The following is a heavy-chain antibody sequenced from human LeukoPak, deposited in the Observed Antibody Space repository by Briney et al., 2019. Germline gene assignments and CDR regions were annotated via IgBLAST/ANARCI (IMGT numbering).Heavy chain of an antibody. J-gene: IGHJ4*02. CDR2: ISYDDGSNK. V-gene: IGHV3-30-3*01. Sequence: PGGSLRLSCAASGFIFSSYAMHWVRQAPGKGLEWVAVISYDDGSNKYYADSVRGRFTISRDNAKNSLYLQMNSLRAEDTAVYYCAKVKYYYDSSYYVAQYYFDYWGQGTLVTVSS. CDR3: AKVKYYYDSSYYVAQYYFDY. CDR1: GFIFSSYA. D-gene: IGHD3-22*01.